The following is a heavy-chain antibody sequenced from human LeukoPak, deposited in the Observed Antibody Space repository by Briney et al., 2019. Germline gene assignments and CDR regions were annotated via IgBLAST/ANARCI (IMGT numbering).Heavy chain of an antibody. CDR3: AGDRAEYGGNSLGY. Sequence: GASVKVSCKASGYTFTGYYMHWVRQAPGQGLEWMGRINPNSGGTNYAQKFQGRVTMTRDTSISTAYMELSRLTSDDTAVYYCAGDRAEYGGNSLGYWGQGTLVTVSS. CDR2: INPNSGGT. D-gene: IGHD4-23*01. CDR1: GYTFTGYY. J-gene: IGHJ4*02. V-gene: IGHV1-2*06.